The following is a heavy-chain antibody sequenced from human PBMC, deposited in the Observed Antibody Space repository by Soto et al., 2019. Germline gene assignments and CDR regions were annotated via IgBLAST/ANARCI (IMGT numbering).Heavy chain of an antibody. J-gene: IGHJ3*01. CDR1: GYTFTNYG. Sequence: QGHMVQSGGEVKKPGASVKVSCKASGYTFTNYGISWVRQAPGQGLEWVGWISPYSGHTNYARRLQGRVLMTMDTSATTVYMELRSLRSDDTAVYYRARDWGGRINALDFWGQGTMVTVSS. V-gene: IGHV1-18*04. CDR2: ISPYSGHT. D-gene: IGHD3-16*01. CDR3: ARDWGGRINALDF.